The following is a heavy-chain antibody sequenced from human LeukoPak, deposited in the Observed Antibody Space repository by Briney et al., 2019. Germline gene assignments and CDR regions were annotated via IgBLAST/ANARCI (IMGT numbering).Heavy chain of an antibody. D-gene: IGHD6-19*01. J-gene: IGHJ5*02. CDR2: IGGNGGST. CDR1: GFTFSNHA. Sequence: GGSLRLSCSASGFTFSNHAMNWVRQTPGKVLEWVSSIGGNGGSTYYADSVKGRFTISRDNSKDTLYLHLNSLSAEDTAVYYCARCTKYTTGWCNWLDPWGQGTLVTVSS. CDR3: ARCTKYTTGWCNWLDP. V-gene: IGHV3-23*01.